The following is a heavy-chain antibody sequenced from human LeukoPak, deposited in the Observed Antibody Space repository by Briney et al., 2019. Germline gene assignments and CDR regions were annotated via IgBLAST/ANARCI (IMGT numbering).Heavy chain of an antibody. CDR1: GYTFTSYD. V-gene: IGHV1-8*01. J-gene: IGHJ6*03. Sequence: ASVKVSCKASGYTFTSYDINWVRQATGQGIEWMGWMNPNSGNTGYAQKFQGRVTMTRNTSISTAYMELSSLRSEDTAVYYCARGGKQWLARHYYYMDVWGKGTTVTVSS. D-gene: IGHD6-19*01. CDR2: MNPNSGNT. CDR3: ARGGKQWLARHYYYMDV.